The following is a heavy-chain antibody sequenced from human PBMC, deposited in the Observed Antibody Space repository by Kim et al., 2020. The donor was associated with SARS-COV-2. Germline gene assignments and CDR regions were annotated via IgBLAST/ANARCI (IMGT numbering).Heavy chain of an antibody. J-gene: IGHJ4*02. CDR2: TT. Sequence: TTTYAASLSGRFTITRDNAKNTLYLQMNSLRDDETAIYYCTRTICVNSRACWGQGTLVTVSS. V-gene: IGHV3-74*01. CDR3: TRTICVNSRAC.